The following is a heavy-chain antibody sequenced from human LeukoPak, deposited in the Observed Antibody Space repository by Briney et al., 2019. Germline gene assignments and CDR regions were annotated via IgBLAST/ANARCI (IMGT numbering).Heavy chain of an antibody. CDR3: AREYPYYDFWSGYYTSPDYYYYYYMDV. CDR2: IKQDGSEK. J-gene: IGHJ6*03. Sequence: PGGSLRLSCAASGFTFSSYWMSWVRQAPGKGLEWVANIKQDGSEKYYVDSVKGRFTISRDNAENSLYLQMNSLRAEDTAVYYCAREYPYYDFWSGYYTSPDYYYYYYMDVWGKGTTVTVSS. V-gene: IGHV3-7*01. CDR1: GFTFSSYW. D-gene: IGHD3-3*01.